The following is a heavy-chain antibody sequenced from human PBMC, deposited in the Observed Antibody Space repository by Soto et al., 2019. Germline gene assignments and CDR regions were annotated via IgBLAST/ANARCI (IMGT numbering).Heavy chain of an antibody. J-gene: IGHJ2*01. D-gene: IGHD5-18*01. Sequence: QVQLHESGPGLVKPSESLSLTCTVSGGSIGNYYWAWIRQSAGKGLELIGRIYTSGRTHYNPSLTGRVTMSIDTSKNQFSLRLTSVTAADTAMYYCARDYDVNTALDYWYFDLWGRGTLVTVSS. CDR2: IYTSGRT. V-gene: IGHV4-4*07. CDR3: ARDYDVNTALDYWYFDL. CDR1: GGSIGNYY.